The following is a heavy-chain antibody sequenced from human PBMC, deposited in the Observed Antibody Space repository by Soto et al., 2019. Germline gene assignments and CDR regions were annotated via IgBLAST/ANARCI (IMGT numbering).Heavy chain of an antibody. D-gene: IGHD1-7*01. CDR1: GFAFSNYS. V-gene: IGHV3-48*02. CDR3: ARGTKGGSPPL. CDR2: ISSSSTNT. Sequence: EVQLVESGGGLVQPGGSLRLSCAGSGFAFSNYSMNWVRQAPGKGLEWVSYISSSSTNTYYAASVRGRFTISRDNAKNSLYLRMNSLKDDDTAVYYCARGTKGGSPPLWGQGTLVTVSS. J-gene: IGHJ4*02.